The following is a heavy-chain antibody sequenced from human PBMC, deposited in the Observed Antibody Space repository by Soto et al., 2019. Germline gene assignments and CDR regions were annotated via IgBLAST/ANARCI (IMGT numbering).Heavy chain of an antibody. CDR1: GYTFTSYY. V-gene: IGHV1-46*01. CDR2: INPSGGNT. J-gene: IGHJ1*01. D-gene: IGHD4-17*01. CDR3: ARDLTYGDYVEYFQH. Sequence: ASVKVSCKASGYTFTSYYMHWVRQAPGQGLEWMGIINPSGGNTNYAQKLQGRVTMTTDTSTSTAYMELRSLRSDDTAVYYCARDLTYGDYVEYFQHWGQGTLVTVSS.